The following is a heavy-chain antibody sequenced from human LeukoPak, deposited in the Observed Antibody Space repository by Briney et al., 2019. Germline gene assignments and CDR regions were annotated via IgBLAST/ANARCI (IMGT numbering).Heavy chain of an antibody. V-gene: IGHV4-59*08. J-gene: IGHJ4*02. CDR1: GGSLSSYY. Sequence: SETLSLTCTVSGGSLSSYYWSWIRQPPGKGLEWIGYIYYSGSTNYNPSLKSRVTISVDTSKNQFSLKLSSVTAADTAVYYCARLVAGGYNRALDDGGQGTLVTVSS. CDR3: ARLVAGGYNRALDD. D-gene: IGHD5-24*01. CDR2: IYYSGST.